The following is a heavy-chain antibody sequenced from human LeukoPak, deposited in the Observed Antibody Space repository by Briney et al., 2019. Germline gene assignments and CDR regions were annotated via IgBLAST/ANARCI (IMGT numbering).Heavy chain of an antibody. CDR3: AREIDRYSSGERGY. J-gene: IGHJ4*02. Sequence: SVKVSCKASGGTFSSYAISWVRQAPGQGLEWMGRIIPILGIANYAQKFQGRVTITADKSTSTAYMELSSLRSEDTAVYYCAREIDRYSSGERGYWGQGTLVTVSS. D-gene: IGHD6-19*01. CDR2: IIPILGIA. V-gene: IGHV1-69*04. CDR1: GGTFSSYA.